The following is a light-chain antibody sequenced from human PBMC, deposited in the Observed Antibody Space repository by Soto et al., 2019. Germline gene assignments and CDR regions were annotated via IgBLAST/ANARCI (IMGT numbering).Light chain of an antibody. Sequence: QSALTQPRPVSRSPGQSVTISCAGTSREVREYKQVSWYQQHPGKSPKFIIYEVSKRPSGVLVRFSGSKSGNTASLTLSGLQAEDEADYYCCSYAGTYTVGFGGGTKVTVL. CDR1: SREVREYKQ. J-gene: IGLJ2*01. CDR2: EVS. CDR3: CSYAGTYTVG. V-gene: IGLV2-11*01.